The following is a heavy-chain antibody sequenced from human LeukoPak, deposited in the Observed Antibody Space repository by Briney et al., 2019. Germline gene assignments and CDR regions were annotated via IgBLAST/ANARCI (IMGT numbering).Heavy chain of an antibody. CDR2: IRYDGSNK. Sequence: GGSLRLSCAASGFTFSSYGMHWVRQAPGKGLEWVSFIRYDGSNKYYADSVKGRFTISRDNSKNTLYLQMNSLRDEDTAVYYCARDTLLYADSPDAFDMWGQGTMVTVSS. CDR1: GFTFSSYG. J-gene: IGHJ3*02. CDR3: ARDTLLYADSPDAFDM. D-gene: IGHD4-17*01. V-gene: IGHV3-30*02.